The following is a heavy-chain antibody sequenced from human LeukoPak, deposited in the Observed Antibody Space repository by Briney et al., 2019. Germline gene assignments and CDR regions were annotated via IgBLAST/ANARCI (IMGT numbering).Heavy chain of an antibody. CDR2: IWYDGSNK. D-gene: IGHD2-2*01. J-gene: IGHJ6*02. V-gene: IGHV3-33*01. CDR3: ARAYCSSTSCYGFYYYYGMDV. CDR1: GFTFSSYG. Sequence: GGSLRLSCAASGFTFSSYGMHWVRQAPGKGLEWVAVIWYDGSNKYYADSVKGRFTISRDNSKNTLYLQMNSLRAEDTAVYYCARAYCSSTSCYGFYYYYGMDVRGQGTTVTVSS.